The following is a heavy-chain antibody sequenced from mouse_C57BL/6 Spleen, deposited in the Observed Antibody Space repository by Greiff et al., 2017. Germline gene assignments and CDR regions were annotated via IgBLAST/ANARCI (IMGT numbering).Heavy chain of an antibody. V-gene: IGHV1-53*01. CDR2: INPSNGGT. J-gene: IGHJ4*01. D-gene: IGHD2-1*01. CDR1: GYTFTSYW. Sequence: QVQLKQSGTELVKPGASVKLSCKASGYTFTSYWMHWVKQRPGQGLEWIGNINPSNGGTNYNEKFKSKATLTVDKSSSTAYMQLSSLTSEDSAVYYCARSGGNYWIYYYAMDYWGQGTSVTVSS. CDR3: ARSGGNYWIYYYAMDY.